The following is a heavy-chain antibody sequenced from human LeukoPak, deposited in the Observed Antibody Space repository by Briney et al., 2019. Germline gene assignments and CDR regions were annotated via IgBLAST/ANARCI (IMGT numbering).Heavy chain of an antibody. Sequence: GASVRVSCKTSGYTFTNYDINWVRRATGQGLEWMGWMNPNSGNTGYAQKFQGRVTMTRNTSISTAYMELSSLRSEDTAVYYCAGPDCRITAGHPPEWFAPWGEKTLFSAS. J-gene: IGHJ5*02. CDR2: MNPNSGNT. V-gene: IGHV1-8*01. D-gene: IGHD2-15*01. CDR1: GYTFTNYD. CDR3: AGPDCRITAGHPPEWFAP.